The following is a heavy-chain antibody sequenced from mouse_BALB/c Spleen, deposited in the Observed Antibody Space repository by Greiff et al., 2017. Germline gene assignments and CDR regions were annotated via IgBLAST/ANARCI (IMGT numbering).Heavy chain of an antibody. V-gene: IGHV5-12-2*01. J-gene: IGHJ2*01. Sequence: EVQLVESGGGLVQPGGSLKLSCAASGFTFSSYTMSWVRQTPEKRLEWVAYISNGGGSTYYPDTVKGRFTISRDNAKNTLYLQMSSLKSEDTAMYYCARHDYGTVHYFDYWGQGTTLTVSS. CDR3: ARHDYGTVHYFDY. CDR2: ISNGGGST. CDR1: GFTFSSYT. D-gene: IGHD1-1*01.